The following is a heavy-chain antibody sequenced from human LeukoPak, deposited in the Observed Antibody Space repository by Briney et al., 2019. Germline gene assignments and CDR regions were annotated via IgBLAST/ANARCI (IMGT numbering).Heavy chain of an antibody. CDR2: IPYDGSNK. V-gene: IGHV3-30*04. J-gene: IGHJ5*02. CDR3: AREIIAAAGTWVFSNWFDP. Sequence: HPGRSLRLSCAASGFTFSSYAMHWVRQAPGKGLEWVAVIPYDGSNKYYADSVKGRFTISRDNSKNTLYLQMNSLRAEDTAVYYCAREIIAAAGTWVFSNWFDPWGQGTLVTVSS. D-gene: IGHD6-13*01. CDR1: GFTFSSYA.